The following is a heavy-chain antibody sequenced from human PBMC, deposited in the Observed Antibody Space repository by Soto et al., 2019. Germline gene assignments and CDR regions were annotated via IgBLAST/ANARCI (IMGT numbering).Heavy chain of an antibody. CDR1: GFTFSSYW. CDR2: IKQDGSDK. J-gene: IGHJ6*02. V-gene: IGHV3-7*01. CDR3: ARETYYYGSGSYYKAHYYYGREV. D-gene: IGHD3-10*01. Sequence: GGSLRRSCAASGFTFSSYWMSWVRQAPWKGLEWVANIKQDGSDKYYVDSVKGRFTISRDNAKNSLYLQMNSLRAEDTAVYYCARETYYYGSGSYYKAHYYYGREVWGQRTTVSVSS.